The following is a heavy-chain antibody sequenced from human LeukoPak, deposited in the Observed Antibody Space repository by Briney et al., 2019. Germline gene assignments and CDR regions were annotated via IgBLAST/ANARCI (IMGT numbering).Heavy chain of an antibody. V-gene: IGHV3-21*01. J-gene: IGHJ6*02. CDR1: GFTFSSYG. CDR3: ARTSSGPYYYYYGMDV. Sequence: GGSLRLSCAASGFTFSSYGMHWVRQAPGKGLEWVSSISSSSSYIYYADSVKGRFTISRDNAKNSLYLQMNSLRAEDTAVYYCARTSSGPYYYYYGMDVWGQGTTVTVSS. CDR2: ISSSSSYI. D-gene: IGHD3-22*01.